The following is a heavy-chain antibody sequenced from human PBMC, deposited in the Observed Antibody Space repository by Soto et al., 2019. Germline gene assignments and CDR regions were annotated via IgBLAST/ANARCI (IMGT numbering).Heavy chain of an antibody. J-gene: IGHJ4*02. V-gene: IGHV1-69*01. D-gene: IGHD3-16*02. CDR1: GGTFNMYA. CDR2: IIPIFDTP. Sequence: QVQLVQSGAEMREPGSAVRVSCKASGGTFNMYAMNWVRQAPGQGLEWMAGIIPIFDTPRYSQQFQGRVTITVDESTSTAYMELTSLRAEDTAIYYCARSIGSGGVIGGFDYWGQGTRVTVPS. CDR3: ARSIGSGGVIGGFDY.